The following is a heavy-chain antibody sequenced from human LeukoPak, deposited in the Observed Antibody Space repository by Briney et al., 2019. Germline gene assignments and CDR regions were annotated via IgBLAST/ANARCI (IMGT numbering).Heavy chain of an antibody. J-gene: IGHJ5*02. Sequence: GGPLRLSCAASGFTFSNYWMSWVRQAPGKGLEWVANIKHDGSDKYYLDSVKGRFTLSRDNAKNTLYLQMNSLRAEDTAVYYCARRGNYYGSGSNNWFDPWGQGTLVTVSS. CDR2: IKHDGSDK. V-gene: IGHV3-7*01. CDR3: ARRGNYYGSGSNNWFDP. CDR1: GFTFSNYW. D-gene: IGHD3-10*01.